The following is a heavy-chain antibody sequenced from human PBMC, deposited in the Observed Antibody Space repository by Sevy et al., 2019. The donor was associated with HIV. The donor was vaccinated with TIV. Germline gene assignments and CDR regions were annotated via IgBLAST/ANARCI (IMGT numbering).Heavy chain of an antibody. D-gene: IGHD2-2*01. CDR1: GFTFSSYS. J-gene: IGHJ3*02. Sequence: GGSLRLSCAASGFTFSSYSMNWVRQAPGKGLEWVSSISGSSNYIYYADSMKGRFTISRDNAKNSLYLQMNSLRAGDTAVYYCARRDCTITSCHRGDAFDIWGQRTMVTVSS. CDR2: ISGSSNYI. V-gene: IGHV3-21*01. CDR3: ARRDCTITSCHRGDAFDI.